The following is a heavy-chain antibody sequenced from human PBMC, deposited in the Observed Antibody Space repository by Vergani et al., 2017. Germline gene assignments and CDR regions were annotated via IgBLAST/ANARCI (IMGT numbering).Heavy chain of an antibody. V-gene: IGHV4-34*01. CDR2: IDHTGRP. CDR3: ARVNTETNGHLYYYYYMDV. Sequence: VQLQQWGGGLLKPSETLSLTCVVNGGSFTSYHWTWIRQSPGAGLEWVGDIDHTGRPDYNPSLKSRLTMSVDKSRNQFSLTLNSVTATDTAIYFCARVNTETNGHLYYYYYMDVWGQGTAVTVS. J-gene: IGHJ6*03. D-gene: IGHD4-11*01. CDR1: GGSFTSYH.